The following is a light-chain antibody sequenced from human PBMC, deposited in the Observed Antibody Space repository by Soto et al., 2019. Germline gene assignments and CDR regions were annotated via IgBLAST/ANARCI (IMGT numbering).Light chain of an antibody. CDR3: KKHGSSLFT. V-gene: IGKV3-20*01. CDR1: QSVSSSY. J-gene: IGKJ3*01. CDR2: GAS. Sequence: EIVLTQSPGTLSLSPGERATLSCRASQSVSSSYLAWYQQKPGQAPRLLIYGASSRATGIPDRFSGSGSGTDFTLTISRLEPEDFAVYYCKKHGSSLFTFGPGTKVDIK.